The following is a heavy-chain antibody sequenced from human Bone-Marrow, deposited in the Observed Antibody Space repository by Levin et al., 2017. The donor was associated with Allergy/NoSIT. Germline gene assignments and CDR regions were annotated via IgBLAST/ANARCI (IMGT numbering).Heavy chain of an antibody. D-gene: IGHD3-10*01. CDR2: ISASGRA. V-gene: IGHV4-59*01. CDR1: GGSISGNY. J-gene: IGHJ3*01. Sequence: ASETLSLTCTVSGGSISGNYWSWIRQPPGKGLECIGYISASGRANYNPSLKSRVTISVDTSKNQLSLNLRSMSAADTAIYYCAYGHYGNWGQGTMVTVSS. CDR3: AYGHYGN.